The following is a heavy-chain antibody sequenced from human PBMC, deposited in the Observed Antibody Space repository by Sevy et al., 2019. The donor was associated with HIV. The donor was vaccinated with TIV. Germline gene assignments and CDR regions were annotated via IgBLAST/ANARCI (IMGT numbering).Heavy chain of an antibody. D-gene: IGHD3-10*01. J-gene: IGHJ4*02. CDR2: IWHDGSYK. CDR1: GFPFSSYG. V-gene: IGHV3-33*01. Sequence: GGSLRLSCGASGFPFSSYGMHWVRQAPGKGLEWVAVIWHDGSYKYYADSVKGRFTISRDNSKNTLFLQLNSLRGEDTAVYFCARDPFEFHNRDSYHLKYYFDYWGQGTLVTVSS. CDR3: ARDPFEFHNRDSYHLKYYFDY.